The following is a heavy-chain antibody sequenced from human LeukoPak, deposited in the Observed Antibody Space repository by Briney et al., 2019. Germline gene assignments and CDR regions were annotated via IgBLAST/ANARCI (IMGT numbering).Heavy chain of an antibody. V-gene: IGHV3-66*01. CDR3: ARDTSARIGGHY. CDR1: GFTFSSYA. Sequence: SGGSLRLSCAASGFTFSSYAMSWVRQAPGKGLEWVSVIYSGGSTYYADSVKGRFTISRDNSKNTLYLQMNSLRAEDTAVYYCARDTSARIGGHYWGQGTLVTVSS. D-gene: IGHD3-10*01. J-gene: IGHJ4*02. CDR2: IYSGGST.